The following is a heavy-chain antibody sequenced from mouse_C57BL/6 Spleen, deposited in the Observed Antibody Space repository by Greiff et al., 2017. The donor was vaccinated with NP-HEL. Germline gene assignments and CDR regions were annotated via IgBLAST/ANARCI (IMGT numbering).Heavy chain of an antibody. J-gene: IGHJ4*01. CDR3: ARSTTVVPYAMDY. V-gene: IGHV1-9*01. Sequence: QVQLQQSGAELMKPGASVKLSCKATGYTFTGYWIEWVKQRPGHGLEWIGEILPGSGSTNYNEKFKGKATFTADTSSNTAYMQLSSLTTEDSAIYYCARSTTVVPYAMDYWGQGTSVTVSS. CDR2: ILPGSGST. CDR1: GYTFTGYW. D-gene: IGHD1-1*01.